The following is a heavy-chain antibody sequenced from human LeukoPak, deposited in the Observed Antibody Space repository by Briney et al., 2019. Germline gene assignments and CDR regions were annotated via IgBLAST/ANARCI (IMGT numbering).Heavy chain of an antibody. CDR2: ISAYNGNT. CDR3: ARHPPPTYYYDSSGYYYFDY. D-gene: IGHD3-22*01. Sequence: PGGSLRLSCAASGFTFTSYGISWVRQAPGQGLEWMGWISAYNGNTNYAQKLQGRVTMTTDTSTSTAYMELRSLRSDDTAVYYCARHPPPTYYYDSSGYYYFDYWGQGTLVTVSS. V-gene: IGHV1-18*01. CDR1: GFTFTSYG. J-gene: IGHJ4*02.